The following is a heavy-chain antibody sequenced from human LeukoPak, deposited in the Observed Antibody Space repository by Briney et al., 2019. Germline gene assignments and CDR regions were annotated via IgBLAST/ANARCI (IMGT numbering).Heavy chain of an antibody. CDR2: INAGNGDT. Sequence: ASVKVSCKASGYTFTSYAMHWGRQAPGQRLEWMGWINAGNGDTKYSQKFQGRVTITRDTSASTAYMELSSLRSEDTAVYYCARGYGDYVWYFDLWGRGTLVTVSS. V-gene: IGHV1-3*01. D-gene: IGHD4-17*01. CDR1: GYTFTSYA. J-gene: IGHJ2*01. CDR3: ARGYGDYVWYFDL.